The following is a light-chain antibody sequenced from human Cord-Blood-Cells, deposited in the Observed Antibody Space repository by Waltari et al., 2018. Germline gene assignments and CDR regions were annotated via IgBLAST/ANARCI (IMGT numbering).Light chain of an antibody. Sequence: SYELTQPPSVSVSPGQTASITCSGDKLGDKYACWYQQKPGQSPVLVIYQDSKRPSGIPERVAGSNSGNTATLTISGTQAMDEADYYCQAWDNSFYVFGTGTKVTVL. CDR1: KLGDKY. CDR3: QAWDNSFYV. V-gene: IGLV3-1*01. J-gene: IGLJ1*01. CDR2: QDS.